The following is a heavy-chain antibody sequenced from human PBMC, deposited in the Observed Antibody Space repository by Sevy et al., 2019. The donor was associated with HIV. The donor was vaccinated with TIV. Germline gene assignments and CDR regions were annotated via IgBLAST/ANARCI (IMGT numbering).Heavy chain of an antibody. CDR1: GCTFTDYG. V-gene: IGHV1-18*01. Sequence: ASVKVSCKTSGCTFTDYGIGWVRQAPGQGLEWVSWINPSDGNRNYAQRLQGRVTMTTDTSTSTAYMELWSLRSDDTAIYYCARDVTGNYYVDYWGQGTLVTVSS. CDR2: INPSDGNR. CDR3: ARDVTGNYYVDY. J-gene: IGHJ4*02. D-gene: IGHD1-26*01.